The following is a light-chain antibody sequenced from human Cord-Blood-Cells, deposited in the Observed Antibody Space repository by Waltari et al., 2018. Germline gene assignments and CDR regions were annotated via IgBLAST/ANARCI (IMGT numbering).Light chain of an antibody. CDR1: QSISSY. J-gene: IGKJ2*01. CDR2: AAS. CDR3: QQSYSTPYT. Sequence: DIQMTQSTSSLSASVGDRVTITCRASQSISSYLNWYQQKPGKAPKLLIYAASSVQSGIPARFSGSGSGTDFTLTISSLQPEDFATYYCQQSYSTPYTFGQGTKLEIK. V-gene: IGKV1-39*01.